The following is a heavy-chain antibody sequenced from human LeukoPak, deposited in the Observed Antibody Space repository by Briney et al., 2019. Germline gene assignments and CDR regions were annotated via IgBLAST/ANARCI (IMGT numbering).Heavy chain of an antibody. Sequence: GESLKISCKGSGYSFTSYWIGWVRQMPGKGLEWMGIIYPGDSDTRYSPSFQGQVTISADKSISTAYLQWSSLKASDTAMYYCARLGQRLWFGGNPTNNWFDPWGQGTLVTVSS. CDR2: IYPGDSDT. D-gene: IGHD3-10*01. CDR3: ARLGQRLWFGGNPTNNWFDP. J-gene: IGHJ5*02. V-gene: IGHV5-51*01. CDR1: GYSFTSYW.